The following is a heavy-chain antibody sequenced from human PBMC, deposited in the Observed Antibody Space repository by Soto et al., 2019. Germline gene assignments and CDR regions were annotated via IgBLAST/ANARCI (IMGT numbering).Heavy chain of an antibody. Sequence: PGGSLRLSCAASGFTFSSYIMNWVRQAPGKGLEWVSSISSSSSYIYYADSVKGRFTISRDNSKNTLHLQMNTLRVEDTAVYFCVREPNYSDSSYHYFDYWGQGALVTVSS. J-gene: IGHJ4*02. D-gene: IGHD3-22*01. CDR3: VREPNYSDSSYHYFDY. CDR2: ISSSSSYI. V-gene: IGHV3-21*04. CDR1: GFTFSSYI.